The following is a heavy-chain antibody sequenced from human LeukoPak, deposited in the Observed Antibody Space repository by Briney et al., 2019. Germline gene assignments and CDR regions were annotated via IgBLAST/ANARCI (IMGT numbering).Heavy chain of an antibody. CDR1: GASIRSSSYY. Sequence: SSETLSLTCTVSGASIRSSSYYWGWIRQPPGRGLEWIGSIFYSGSTYYNPSIKSRVTISVDTSKNQFSLKLRSVTAADTAVYYCASTLTYYYGSESYYIDCWGQGTLVTVSS. CDR2: IFYSGST. V-gene: IGHV4-39*01. D-gene: IGHD3-10*01. J-gene: IGHJ4*02. CDR3: ASTLTYYYGSESYYIDC.